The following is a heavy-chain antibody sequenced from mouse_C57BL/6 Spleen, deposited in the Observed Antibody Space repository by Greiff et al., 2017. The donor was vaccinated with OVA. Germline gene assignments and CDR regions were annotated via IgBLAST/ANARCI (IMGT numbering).Heavy chain of an antibody. D-gene: IGHD2-4*01. V-gene: IGHV1-64*01. CDR2: IHPNSGST. J-gene: IGHJ2*01. CDR1: GYTFTSYW. Sequence: QVQLQQPGAELVKPGASVKLSCKASGYTFTSYWLHWVKQRPGQGLEWIGMIHPNSGSTNYNEKFKSKATLTVDKSSSTAYMQLSSLTSEDSAVYYCARKIYYDYGDFDYWGQGTTLTVSS. CDR3: ARKIYYDYGDFDY.